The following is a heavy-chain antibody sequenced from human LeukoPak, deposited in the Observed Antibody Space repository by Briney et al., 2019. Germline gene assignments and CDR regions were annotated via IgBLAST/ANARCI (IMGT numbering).Heavy chain of an antibody. J-gene: IGHJ4*02. V-gene: IGHV4-59*01. Sequence: SETLSLICTMSGGPISGYYWTWIRKPPGKGLEWIGFINDSGRTRYNTSLKSRLTIALDTSKNQFSLKLRSVTAADTAVYYCARLTMVRGAIHKYYFDYWGQGTLVTVSS. CDR2: INDSGRT. D-gene: IGHD3-10*01. CDR3: ARLTMVRGAIHKYYFDY. CDR1: GGPISGYY.